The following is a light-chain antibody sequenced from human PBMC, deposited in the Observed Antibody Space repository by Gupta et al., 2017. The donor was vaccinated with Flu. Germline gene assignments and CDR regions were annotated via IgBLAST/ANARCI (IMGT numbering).Light chain of an antibody. J-gene: IGKJ1*01. CDR1: QSVRSSY. CDR3: QQYGSSRT. CDR2: GAS. V-gene: IGKV3-20*01. Sequence: TQSPGTLTLSPGERATLACRASQSVRSSYLAWYQQTPCQAPGLLNNGASSKATGIPDRFSGSASGTDFTLTISRLEPEDFAVYYCQQYGSSRTFGQGTKVEIK.